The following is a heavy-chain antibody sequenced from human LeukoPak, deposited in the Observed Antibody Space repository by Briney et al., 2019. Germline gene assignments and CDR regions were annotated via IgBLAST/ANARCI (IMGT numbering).Heavy chain of an antibody. CDR3: ARDRGSSSWYRYFQH. CDR1: GFTFSSYA. V-gene: IGHV3-30-3*01. D-gene: IGHD6-13*01. Sequence: GGSLRLSCAASGFTFSSYAMHWVRQAPGKGLEWVAVISYDGSNKYYADSVKGRFTISRDNSKNTLYLQMNSLRAEDTAVYYCARDRGSSSWYRYFQHWGQGTLVTVSS. CDR2: ISYDGSNK. J-gene: IGHJ1*01.